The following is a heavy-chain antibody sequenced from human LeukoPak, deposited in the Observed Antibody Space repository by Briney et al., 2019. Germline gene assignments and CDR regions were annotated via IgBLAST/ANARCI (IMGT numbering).Heavy chain of an antibody. Sequence: PSETLSLTCAVYGGSFSGYYWSRIRQPPGKGLEWIGEINHSGSTNYNPSLKSRVTISVDTSKNQFSLKLSSVTAADTAVYYCASPLVGATSPRRAFDIWGQGTMVTVSS. CDR3: ASPLVGATSPRRAFDI. V-gene: IGHV4-34*01. CDR2: INHSGST. CDR1: GGSFSGYY. J-gene: IGHJ3*02. D-gene: IGHD1-26*01.